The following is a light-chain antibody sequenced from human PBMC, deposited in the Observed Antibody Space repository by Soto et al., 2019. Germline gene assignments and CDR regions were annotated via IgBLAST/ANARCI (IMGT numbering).Light chain of an antibody. CDR3: QLLHNGPPLFT. CDR1: QSVGTR. Sequence: EIVLTQSPATVSSSVGGRATLSCRASQSVGTRLAWYQQKPGQAPRLLINDASNRDTGVPARFSGSGTGTDFTVTISSIEPDNSPAYYCQLLHNGPPLFTFGAGTKVDI. V-gene: IGKV3-11*01. CDR2: DAS. J-gene: IGKJ3*01.